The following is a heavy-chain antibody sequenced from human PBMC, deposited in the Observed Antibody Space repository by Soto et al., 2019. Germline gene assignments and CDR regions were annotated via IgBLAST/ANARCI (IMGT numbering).Heavy chain of an antibody. Sequence: ASVKVSCKASGFTFTSSAMQWVRQARGQRLEWIGWIVVGSGNTNYAQKFQERVTITRDMSTSTAYMELSSLRSEDTAVYYCAAVAKECSSTSCYAPSRAFDIWGQGTMVTVSS. J-gene: IGHJ3*02. CDR2: IVVGSGNT. CDR1: GFTFTSSA. D-gene: IGHD2-2*01. V-gene: IGHV1-58*02. CDR3: AAVAKECSSTSCYAPSRAFDI.